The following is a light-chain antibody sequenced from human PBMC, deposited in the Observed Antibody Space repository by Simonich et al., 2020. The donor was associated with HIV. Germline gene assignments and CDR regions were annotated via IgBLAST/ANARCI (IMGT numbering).Light chain of an antibody. J-gene: IGKJ1*01. CDR1: KSVLYSSNNKNY. CDR3: QHYYSTPPT. CDR2: WAS. V-gene: IGKV4-1*01. Sequence: DIVMTQSPDSLAESLGERATINCKSSKSVLYSSNNKNYLAWYQPKPGQPPKLLIYWASTRESGVPDRFSGSGSGTDFTLTISSMQAEDVAVYYCQHYYSTPPTFGQGTKVEIK.